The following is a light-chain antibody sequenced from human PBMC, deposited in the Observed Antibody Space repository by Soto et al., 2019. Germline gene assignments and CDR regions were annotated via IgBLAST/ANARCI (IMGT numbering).Light chain of an antibody. CDR3: QQYGYSPIT. Sequence: EVVWTQTPGTLSLSPGERATLSCRASQSVSSSYLAWYQQKPGQAPRLLIYDASTRATGIPDRFSGSGSGTDFTLTIDGLEPEDFVVYYCQQYGYSPITFGQGTRLEIK. J-gene: IGKJ5*01. CDR1: QSVSSSY. CDR2: DAS. V-gene: IGKV3-20*01.